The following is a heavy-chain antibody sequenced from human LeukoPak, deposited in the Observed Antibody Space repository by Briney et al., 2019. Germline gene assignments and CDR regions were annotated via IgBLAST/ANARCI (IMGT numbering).Heavy chain of an antibody. V-gene: IGHV3-13*04. CDR3: ARGGDRDY. Sequence: PRGSLRLSCAASGFTFSSYDMHWVRQVTGKRLEWVSAIGIAGDTYYLDSVKGRFTISRENAKNSLYLQMNSLRAGDTAVYYCARGGDRDYWGQGTLVTVSS. J-gene: IGHJ4*02. CDR1: GFTFSSYD. CDR2: IGIAGDT.